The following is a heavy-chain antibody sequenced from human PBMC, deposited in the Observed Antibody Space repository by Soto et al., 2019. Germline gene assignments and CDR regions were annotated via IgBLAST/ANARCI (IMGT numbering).Heavy chain of an antibody. V-gene: IGHV2-5*02. CDR1: GFSLSTSGVG. CDR3: ALRRRYYDSSGYYYLDY. CDR2: IYWDDDK. D-gene: IGHD3-22*01. Sequence: SGPTLVNPTQTLTLTCTFSGFSLSTSGVGVGWIRQPPGKALEWLALIYWDDDKRYSPSLKSRLTITKDTSKNQVVLTMTNMDPVDTATYYCALRRRYYDSSGYYYLDYWGQGTLVTVSS. J-gene: IGHJ4*02.